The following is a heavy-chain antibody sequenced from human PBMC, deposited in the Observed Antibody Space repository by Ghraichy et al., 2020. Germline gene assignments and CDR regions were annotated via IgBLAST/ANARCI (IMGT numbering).Heavy chain of an antibody. CDR3: ARWNGFEYYYYGMDV. D-gene: IGHD1-1*01. J-gene: IGHJ6*02. CDR2: IYYSGST. CDR1: GGSISSYY. Sequence: SETLSLTCTVSGGSISSYYWSWIRQPPGKGLEWIGYIYYSGSTNYNPSLKSRVTISVDTSKNQFSLKLSSVTAADTAVYYCARWNGFEYYYYGMDVWGQGTTVTVSS. V-gene: IGHV4-59*08.